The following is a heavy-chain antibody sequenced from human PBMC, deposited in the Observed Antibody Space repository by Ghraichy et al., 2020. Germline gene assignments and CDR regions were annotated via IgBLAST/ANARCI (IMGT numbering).Heavy chain of an antibody. D-gene: IGHD6-19*01. J-gene: IGHJ3*02. CDR2: ISYDGSNK. Sequence: GGSLRLSCAASGFTFSSYAMHWVRQAPGKGLEWVAVISYDGSNKYYADSVKGRFTISRDNSKNTLYLQMNSLRAEDTAVYYCARVAGEWLGYEAFDIGGQGTRVTVSS. CDR1: GFTFSSYA. V-gene: IGHV3-30*04. CDR3: ARVAGEWLGYEAFDI.